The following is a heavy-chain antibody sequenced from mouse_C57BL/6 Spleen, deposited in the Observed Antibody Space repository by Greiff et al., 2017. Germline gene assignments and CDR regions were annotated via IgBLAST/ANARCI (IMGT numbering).Heavy chain of an antibody. J-gene: IGHJ4*01. CDR2: IDPSDSET. CDR3: ARGSYGSGYGAMDY. CDR1: GYTFTSYW. D-gene: IGHD1-1*01. V-gene: IGHV1-52*01. Sequence: QVQLQQPGAELVRPGSSVKLSCKASGYTFTSYWMHWVKQRPIQGLEWIGNIDPSDSETHYNQKFKDKATLTVDKSSSTAYMQLSSLTSEDSAVYYCARGSYGSGYGAMDYWGQGTSVTVSS.